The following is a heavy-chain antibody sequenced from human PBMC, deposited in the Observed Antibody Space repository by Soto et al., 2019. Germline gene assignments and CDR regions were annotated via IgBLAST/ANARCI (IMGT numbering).Heavy chain of an antibody. V-gene: IGHV3-15*07. D-gene: IGHD2-15*01. CDR1: GFTFSNAW. Sequence: EVQLVESGGGLVKPGGSLRLSCAASGFTFSNAWMNWVRQAPGKGLEWVGRIKSKNDGGTTDYAAPVKGRFTISRDDSKNTLYLQMNSLKTEDTAVYYCTTDSDENCSGGSCYSGHAFDIWGQGTMVTVSS. J-gene: IGHJ3*02. CDR3: TTDSDENCSGGSCYSGHAFDI. CDR2: IKSKNDGGTT.